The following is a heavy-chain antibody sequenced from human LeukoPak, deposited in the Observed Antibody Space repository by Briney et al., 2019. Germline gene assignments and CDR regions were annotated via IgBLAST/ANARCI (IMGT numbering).Heavy chain of an antibody. J-gene: IGHJ4*02. CDR2: VNSDGRST. CDR1: GFTFSSYW. Sequence: GGSLRLSCAASGFTFSSYWMHWVRQAPGEGLVWVSRVNSDGRSTNYADSMKGRFTISRDNAKSTLYLQMNSLRAEDTAVYYCARDDGLTFDYWGQGTLVTVSS. D-gene: IGHD3/OR15-3a*01. V-gene: IGHV3-74*01. CDR3: ARDDGLTFDY.